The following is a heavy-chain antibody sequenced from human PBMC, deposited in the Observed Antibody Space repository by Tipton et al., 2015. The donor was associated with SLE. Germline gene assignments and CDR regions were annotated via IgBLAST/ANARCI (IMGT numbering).Heavy chain of an antibody. CDR2: INPRDGST. CDR1: GYTFTNYN. Sequence: QLVQSGAEVKKPGASVKVSCKASGYTFTNYNLHWVRQAPGQGLEWMGIINPRDGSTNNAQGFQGRLAMTRDTSTSTFYMELSSLRSDDTAVFYCAREGEYDSSGYFTYWGQGTLVTVSS. D-gene: IGHD3-22*01. V-gene: IGHV1-46*01. CDR3: AREGEYDSSGYFTY. J-gene: IGHJ4*02.